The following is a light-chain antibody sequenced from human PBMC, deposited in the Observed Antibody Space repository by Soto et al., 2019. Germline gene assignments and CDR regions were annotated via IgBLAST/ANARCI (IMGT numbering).Light chain of an antibody. CDR2: GAS. Sequence: EIVLTQSPGTLSLSPGERATLSCRASQSVSSSFLAWYQQKPGQAPRLLIYGASSRATGIPDRFSGSGSGTDFTLTISRREPEDWAVYYCQQYDSSPWTFGQGTKVEIK. V-gene: IGKV3-20*01. CDR3: QQYDSSPWT. CDR1: QSVSSSF. J-gene: IGKJ1*01.